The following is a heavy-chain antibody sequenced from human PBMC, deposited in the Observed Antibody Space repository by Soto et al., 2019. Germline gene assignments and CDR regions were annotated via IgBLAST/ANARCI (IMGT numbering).Heavy chain of an antibody. D-gene: IGHD3-16*01. CDR2: ISYEGSNK. J-gene: IGHJ4*02. Sequence: PGGSLRLSCAASGFTFSSYAMHWVRQAPGKGLEWVAVISYEGSNKYYADSVKGRFTISRDNSKNTLYLQMNSLRAEDTAVYYWARELAYGWGSLNYWGQGPLVAVSS. CDR3: ARELAYGWGSLNY. CDR1: GFTFSSYA. V-gene: IGHV3-30-3*01.